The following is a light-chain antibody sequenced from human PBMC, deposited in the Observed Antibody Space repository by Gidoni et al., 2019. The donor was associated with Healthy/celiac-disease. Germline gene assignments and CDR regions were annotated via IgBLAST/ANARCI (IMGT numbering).Light chain of an antibody. CDR3: QAWDSSTAVYV. Sequence: SYELTQPPSVSVSPGQTASITCSGDKLGDKYACWYQQTPGQSPVLVIYQDSKRPSGIPERFSGSNSGNTATLTISGTQAMDEADYYCQAWDSSTAVYVFGTGTKVTVL. V-gene: IGLV3-1*01. CDR2: QDS. CDR1: KLGDKY. J-gene: IGLJ1*01.